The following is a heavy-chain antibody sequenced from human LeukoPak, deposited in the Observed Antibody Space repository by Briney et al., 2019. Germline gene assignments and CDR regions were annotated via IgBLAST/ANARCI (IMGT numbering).Heavy chain of an antibody. Sequence: GASVKVSCKASGYTFTGYYMHWVRQAPGQGLEWMGRINPNSGGTNYAQKFQGRVTMTRDTSISIAYMELSRLRSDDTAVYYCARDLVLGAAAFDYWGQGTLVTVSS. CDR1: GYTFTGYY. V-gene: IGHV1-2*06. J-gene: IGHJ4*02. CDR2: INPNSGGT. CDR3: ARDLVLGAAAFDY. D-gene: IGHD6-13*01.